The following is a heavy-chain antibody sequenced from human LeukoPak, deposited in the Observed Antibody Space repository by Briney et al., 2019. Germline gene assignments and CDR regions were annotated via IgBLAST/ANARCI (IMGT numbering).Heavy chain of an antibody. Sequence: GGSLRLSSAASGFTFSSYAMSWVRQAPGKGLEWVSAISGSGGSTYYADSVKGRFTISRDNSKNTLYLQMNSLRAEDMAVYYCAKDRVVVPAASDYWGQGTLVTVSS. D-gene: IGHD2-2*01. CDR1: GFTFSSYA. CDR2: ISGSGGST. J-gene: IGHJ4*02. CDR3: AKDRVVVPAASDY. V-gene: IGHV3-23*01.